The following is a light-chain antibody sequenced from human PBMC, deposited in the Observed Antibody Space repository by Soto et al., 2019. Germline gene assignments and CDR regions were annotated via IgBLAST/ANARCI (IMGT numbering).Light chain of an antibody. CDR2: GAS. Sequence: QSPGTLSLSQGERATLSCRASENVRNNYLAWYQQKPGQAPRLLISGASKRATGIPDRFSGSGSGTDFTLTINRLEPEDFAVYYCQQYSFMWTFGQGTKVDIK. V-gene: IGKV3-20*01. CDR1: ENVRNNY. CDR3: QQYSFMWT. J-gene: IGKJ1*01.